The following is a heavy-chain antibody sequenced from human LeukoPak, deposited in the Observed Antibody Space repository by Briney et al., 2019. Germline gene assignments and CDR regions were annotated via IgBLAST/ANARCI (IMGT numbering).Heavy chain of an antibody. V-gene: IGHV1-18*01. Sequence: ASAKVSCKASGYTFTSYGISWVRQAPGQGLEWMGWTSAYNGNTNYAQKLQGRVTMTTDTSASTAYMELRSLRSDDTAVYYCARDLDPRRAYFQPWGQGTLVTVSS. CDR2: TSAYNGNT. CDR3: ARDLDPRRAYFQP. CDR1: GYTFTSYG. J-gene: IGHJ1*01. D-gene: IGHD3/OR15-3a*01.